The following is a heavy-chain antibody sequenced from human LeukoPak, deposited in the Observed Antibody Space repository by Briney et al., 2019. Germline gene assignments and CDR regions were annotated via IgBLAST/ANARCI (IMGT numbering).Heavy chain of an antibody. CDR1: GFTFSSYA. J-gene: IGHJ4*02. CDR2: ISSNGGST. CDR3: ARGGYCSSTSCYSVGLYYFDY. Sequence: PGGSLRLSCAASGFTFSSYAKHWVRQAPGKGLEYVSAISSNGGSTHYANSVKGRFTISRDNSKNTLYLQMGSLRAEDMAVYYCARGGYCSSTSCYSVGLYYFDYWGQGTLVTVSS. V-gene: IGHV3-64*01. D-gene: IGHD2-2*02.